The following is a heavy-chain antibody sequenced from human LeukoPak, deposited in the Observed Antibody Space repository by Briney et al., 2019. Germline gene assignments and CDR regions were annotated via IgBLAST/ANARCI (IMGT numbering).Heavy chain of an antibody. CDR3: ARWVDYYDSSGYYHDAFDI. D-gene: IGHD3-22*01. J-gene: IGHJ3*02. CDR2: IYYSGST. CDR1: GGSISSGGYY. Sequence: SETLSLTCTVSGGSISSGGYYWSWIRQHPGKGLEWIGYIYYSGSTYYNPSLKSRVTISVVTSKNQFSLKLSSVTAAGTAVYYCARWVDYYDSSGYYHDAFDIWGQGTMVTVSS. V-gene: IGHV4-31*03.